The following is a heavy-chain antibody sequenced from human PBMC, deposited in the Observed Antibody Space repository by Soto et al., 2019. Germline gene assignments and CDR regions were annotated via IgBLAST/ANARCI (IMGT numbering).Heavy chain of an antibody. J-gene: IGHJ6*02. CDR2: ITTYNGNT. CDR1: RYIFTNYG. CDR3: ARALTGYGMDV. V-gene: IGHV1-18*01. Sequence: QVQLVQSGVEVREPGASVKVSCKAVRYIFTNYGVSWVRQAPGQGLEWMGWITTYNGNTEYAQKFQGRVTMTTDASTRTAYMELGSLRSDDTALYYCARALTGYGMDVWGQGTTVTVSS.